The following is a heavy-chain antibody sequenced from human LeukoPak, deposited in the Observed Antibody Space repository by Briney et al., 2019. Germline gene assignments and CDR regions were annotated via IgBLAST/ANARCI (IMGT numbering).Heavy chain of an antibody. CDR1: GGSISSYY. V-gene: IGHV4-59*01. Sequence: SETLSLTCTISGGSISSYYWSWIRQPPGEGLEWSGYVDYRGNTNYIPSLQSRVLISIDTSKSLFSLKLNSVTAADTAVYYCARVEVGAANRQWYGMDVWGQGTTVTVSS. CDR3: ARVEVGAANRQWYGMDV. D-gene: IGHD2-15*01. J-gene: IGHJ6*02. CDR2: VDYRGNT.